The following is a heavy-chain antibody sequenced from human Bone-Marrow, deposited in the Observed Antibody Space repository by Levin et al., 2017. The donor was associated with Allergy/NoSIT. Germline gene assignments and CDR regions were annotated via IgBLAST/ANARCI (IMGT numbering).Heavy chain of an antibody. CDR1: GGSISSSSYY. CDR3: ARHPSARGDCYPNYDY. V-gene: IGHV4-39*01. J-gene: IGHJ4*02. CDR2: INYSGST. Sequence: SETLSLTCSVSGGSISSSSYYWGWIRQPPGKGLEWIGSINYSGSTYYNPSLKSRVTISVDTSKNQFSLKLSSVTAADTAVYYCARHPSARGDCYPNYDYWGQGTLVTVAS. D-gene: IGHD2-21*02.